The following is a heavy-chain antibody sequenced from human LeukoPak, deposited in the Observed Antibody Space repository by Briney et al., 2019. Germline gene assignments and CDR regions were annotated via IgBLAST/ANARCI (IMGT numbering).Heavy chain of an antibody. CDR1: GGSINTYF. Sequence: PSETLSLTCTVSGGSINTYFWTWIRQPAGKGLQWIVRIYPSGSTNYTPSLKSRVTISVDTSKNQCSLKMSSVAAADTAVYYCARGSSISPSHYYAMDVWGQGTTVTVSS. V-gene: IGHV4-4*07. D-gene: IGHD2-2*01. CDR2: IYPSGST. CDR3: ARGSSISPSHYYAMDV. J-gene: IGHJ6*02.